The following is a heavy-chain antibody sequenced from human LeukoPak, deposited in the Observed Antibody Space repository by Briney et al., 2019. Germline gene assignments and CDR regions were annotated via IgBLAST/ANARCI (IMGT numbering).Heavy chain of an antibody. V-gene: IGHV1-2*04. Sequence: APVKVSCKASGYTFTGYYMHWVRQAPGQGLEWMGWINPNSGGTNYAQKFQGWVTMTRDTSISTAYMELSSLRSEDTAVYYCATVFKEEDWFDPWGQGTLVTVSS. J-gene: IGHJ5*02. CDR1: GYTFTGYY. D-gene: IGHD3-10*02. CDR3: ATVFKEEDWFDP. CDR2: INPNSGGT.